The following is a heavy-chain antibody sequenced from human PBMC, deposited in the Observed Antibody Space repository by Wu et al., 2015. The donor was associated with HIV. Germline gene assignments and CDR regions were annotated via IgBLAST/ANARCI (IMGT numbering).Heavy chain of an antibody. CDR2: IGAYNGNT. CDR3: ARDRPDFWSGYLEYFQH. J-gene: IGHJ1*01. CDR1: GYTFTSFG. D-gene: IGHD3-3*01. Sequence: QVQLVQSGSEVKKPGASVKVSCKASGYTFTSFGISWVRQAPGQGLEWMGWIGAYNGNTNYVQKLQGRVTMTTDTPTSTAYMELRSLRSDDTAVYFCARDRPDFWSGYLEYFQHWGQGTLVTVSS. V-gene: IGHV1-18*01.